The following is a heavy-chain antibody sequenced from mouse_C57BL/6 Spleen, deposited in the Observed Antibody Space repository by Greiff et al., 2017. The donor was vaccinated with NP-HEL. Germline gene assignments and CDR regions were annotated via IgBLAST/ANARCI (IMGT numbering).Heavy chain of an antibody. CDR1: GFTFSNYW. CDR2: IRLKSDNYAT. Sequence: EVQGVESGGGLVQPGGSMKLSCVASGFTFSNYWMNWVRQSPEKGLEWVAQIRLKSDNYATHYAESVKGRFTISRDDSKSSVYLQMNNLRAEDTGIYYCTRGGYYLEYFDYWGQGTTLTVSS. J-gene: IGHJ2*01. CDR3: TRGGYYLEYFDY. V-gene: IGHV6-3*01. D-gene: IGHD2-3*01.